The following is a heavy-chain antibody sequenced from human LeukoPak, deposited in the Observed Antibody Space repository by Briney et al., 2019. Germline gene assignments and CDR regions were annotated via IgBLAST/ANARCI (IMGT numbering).Heavy chain of an antibody. CDR1: GFTFDDYA. CDR2: ISWNSGSI. Sequence: GRSLRLSCAASGFTFDDYAMHWVRQAPGKGLEWVSGISWNSGSIGYADSVKGRFTISRDNAKNSLYPQMNSLRAEDTALYYCAKDISRSSGWYTPDGFDYWGQGTLVTVSS. CDR3: AKDISRSSGWYTPDGFDY. J-gene: IGHJ4*02. V-gene: IGHV3-9*01. D-gene: IGHD6-19*01.